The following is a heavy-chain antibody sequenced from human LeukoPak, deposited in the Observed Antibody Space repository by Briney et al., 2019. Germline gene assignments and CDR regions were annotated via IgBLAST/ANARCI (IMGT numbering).Heavy chain of an antibody. CDR1: GYTFTDYY. CDR3: ATSLHYDSSGYYSYYYYMDV. D-gene: IGHD3-22*01. CDR2: VDPEDGET. Sequence: ASVKVSCKVSGYTFTDYYMHWVQQAPGKGLEWMGLVDPEDGETIYAEKFQGRVTITADTSTDTAYMELSSLRSEDTAVYYCATSLHYDSSGYYSYYYYMDVWGKGTTVTVSS. V-gene: IGHV1-69-2*01. J-gene: IGHJ6*03.